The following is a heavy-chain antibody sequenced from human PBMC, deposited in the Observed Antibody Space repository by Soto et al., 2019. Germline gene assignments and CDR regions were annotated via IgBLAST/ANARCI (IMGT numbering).Heavy chain of an antibody. V-gene: IGHV1-69*13. Sequence: GASVKVSCKASGNTFSSYSFTWVRQAPGKGFELLGGIIPLLGTTDYAQKFQGRVNITADESTTTVYMDLSGLTSEDTAMYYCARGYQPMLTFDFWGQGPLVTVSS. CDR1: GNTFSSYS. CDR2: IIPLLGTT. D-gene: IGHD2-2*01. CDR3: ARGYQPMLTFDF. J-gene: IGHJ4*02.